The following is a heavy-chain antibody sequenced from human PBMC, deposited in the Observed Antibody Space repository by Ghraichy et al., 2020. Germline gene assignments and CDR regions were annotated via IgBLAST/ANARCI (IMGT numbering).Heavy chain of an antibody. V-gene: IGHV4-39*01. D-gene: IGHD5-12*01. CDR2: IYYSGST. CDR1: GGSISSSSDY. CDR3: ARPVSRIVARIDY. Sequence: SETLSLTCTVSGGSISSSSDYWGWIGQRPGKGLEWIGRIYYSGSTYYNPSLKSRVTISVDTSKNQFSLKLSSVTAADTAVYYCARPVSRIVARIDYWGQGTLVTVSS. J-gene: IGHJ4*02.